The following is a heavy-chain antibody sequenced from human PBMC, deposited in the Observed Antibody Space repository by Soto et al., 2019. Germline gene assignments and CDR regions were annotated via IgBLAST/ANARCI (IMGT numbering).Heavy chain of an antibody. CDR1: GYTFTDYD. CDR2: MNPNSGET. CDR3: ARVAVAARPRWYNWFDP. Sequence: QEQLVQSGAEVKKPGASVKVSCMTSGYTFTDYDINWVRQATGQGLERIGWMNPNSGETGYAQKFQGRVTMTRSLSLSTAYLELSSLTSDDTAIYFCARVAVAARPRWYNWFDPWGQGTLVTVSS. J-gene: IGHJ5*02. D-gene: IGHD2-15*01. V-gene: IGHV1-8*01.